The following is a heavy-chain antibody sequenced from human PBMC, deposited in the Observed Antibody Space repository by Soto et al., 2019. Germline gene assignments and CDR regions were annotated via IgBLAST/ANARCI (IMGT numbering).Heavy chain of an antibody. CDR2: ISYDGN. V-gene: IGHV3-30-3*01. CDR3: ARPGGSGLADGFDI. Sequence: GGSLRLSCEGSGFPFSSYFMHWVRQAPGKGLEWVGVISYDGNKYAEPVKGRFTISRDNSKNTLYLQMNSLRTEDTAVYYCARPGGSGLADGFDIWGQGTTVPVSS. J-gene: IGHJ3*02. CDR1: GFPFSSYF. D-gene: IGHD1-26*01.